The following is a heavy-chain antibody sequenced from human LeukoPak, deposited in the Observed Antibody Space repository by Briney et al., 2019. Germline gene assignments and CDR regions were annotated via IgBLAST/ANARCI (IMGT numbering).Heavy chain of an antibody. CDR1: GFTFDDYA. D-gene: IGHD6-13*01. J-gene: IGHJ6*02. CDR2: ISWDGGST. Sequence: PGGSLRLSCAASGFTFDDYAMHWVRQAPGKGLEWVSFISWDGGSTYYADSVKGRFTISRDNSKNSLYLQMNSLRAEDTALYYCAKDYQSGYSSSWYSPAAYYYYYGMDVWGQGTTVTVSS. CDR3: AKDYQSGYSSSWYSPAAYYYYYGMDV. V-gene: IGHV3-43D*03.